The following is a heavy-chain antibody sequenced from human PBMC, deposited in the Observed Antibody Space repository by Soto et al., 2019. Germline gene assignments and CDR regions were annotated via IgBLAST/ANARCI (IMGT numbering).Heavy chain of an antibody. CDR1: GDSIGTRY. J-gene: IGHJ5*02. Sequence: SETLSLTCTISGDSIGTRYWSWIRQPPWKGLEWIGYIYYTGSTKYNPSLQSRVTMSVDTSKNQFSLRLSSVTAADTAVYFCARSSYYYDSSGYFFSWFDPWGQGTLVTVSS. CDR3: ARSSYYYDSSGYFFSWFDP. V-gene: IGHV4-59*08. CDR2: IYYTGST. D-gene: IGHD3-22*01.